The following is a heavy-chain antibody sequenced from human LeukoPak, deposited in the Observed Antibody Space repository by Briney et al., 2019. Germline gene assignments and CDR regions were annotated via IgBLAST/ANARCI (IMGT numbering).Heavy chain of an antibody. V-gene: IGHV1-8*03. CDR2: MNPNSGNT. J-gene: IGHJ4*02. CDR1: GYTFTSYD. D-gene: IGHD3-22*01. Sequence: ASVKVSCKASGYTFTSYDINWVRQATGQRLEWMGWMNPNSGNTGYAQKFQGRVTITRNTSISTAYMELSSLRSEDTAVYYCARDGQYSSGRIPLYDSSGDSFDYWGQGTLVTVSS. CDR3: ARDGQYSSGRIPLYDSSGDSFDY.